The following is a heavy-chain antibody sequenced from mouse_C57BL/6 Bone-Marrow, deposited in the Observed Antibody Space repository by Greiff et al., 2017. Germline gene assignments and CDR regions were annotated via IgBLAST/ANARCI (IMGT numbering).Heavy chain of an antibody. D-gene: IGHD4-1*02. Sequence: QVQLQQPGAELVKPGASVKMSCKASGYTFTSYTMHWVKQRPGQGLEWIGYINPSSGYTKYNQKFKDKATLTADKSSSTAYMQLSSLTSEDSAVYYCVYSNWDEGGYWGQGTTLTVSS. CDR3: VYSNWDEGGY. J-gene: IGHJ2*01. CDR1: GYTFTSYT. CDR2: INPSSGYT. V-gene: IGHV1-4*01.